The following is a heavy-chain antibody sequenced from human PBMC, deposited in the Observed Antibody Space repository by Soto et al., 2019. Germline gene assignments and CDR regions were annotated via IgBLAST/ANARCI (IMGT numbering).Heavy chain of an antibody. J-gene: IGHJ6*02. D-gene: IGHD2-2*01. CDR1: GYTFTGYC. Sequence: GASVKVSCKASGYTFTGYCIHGGREAPGKGLGGMGWINPQTGGTSYAQKCQGRVTLSRDTSINTAYLELSRLRFDDAAVYFCARERYQVISDGMDVWGQGTTVTVSS. CDR3: ARERYQVISDGMDV. CDR2: INPQTGGT. V-gene: IGHV1-2*02.